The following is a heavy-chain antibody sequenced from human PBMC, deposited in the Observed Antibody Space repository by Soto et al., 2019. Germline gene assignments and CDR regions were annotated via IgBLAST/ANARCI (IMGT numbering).Heavy chain of an antibody. Sequence: ASVKVSCKASGYTFTSYAMHWVRQAPGQGLEWMGWISSANTKYSQKFQGRLTITRNTAATTAYMELSRQRAEDTAVYYCVRYSGAFSLDYWGQGTLFTVSS. CDR2: ISSANT. V-gene: IGHV1-3*01. CDR1: GYTFTSYA. D-gene: IGHD2-21*01. CDR3: VRYSGAFSLDY. J-gene: IGHJ4*02.